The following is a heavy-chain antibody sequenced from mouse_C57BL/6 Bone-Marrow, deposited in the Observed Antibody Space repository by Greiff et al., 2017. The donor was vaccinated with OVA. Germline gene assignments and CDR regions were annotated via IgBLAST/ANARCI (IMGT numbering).Heavy chain of an antibody. Sequence: EVKLVESGDGLVKPGGSLKLSCAASGFTFSSYAMSWVRQTPAKRLVWVAYIISGGDYIYYADTVKGSFTISRDNARNTLYLQMRSLQAEDTAMYYCTGDQGSAYWGQGTLVTVSA. J-gene: IGHJ3*01. CDR1: GFTFSSYA. CDR3: TGDQGSAY. CDR2: IISGGDYI. D-gene: IGHD3-2*02. V-gene: IGHV5-9-1*02.